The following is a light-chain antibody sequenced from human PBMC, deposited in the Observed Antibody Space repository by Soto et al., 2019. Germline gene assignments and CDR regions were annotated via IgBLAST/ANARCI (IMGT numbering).Light chain of an antibody. J-gene: IGLJ1*01. CDR3: LPSYNGPYV. CDR2: DTT. V-gene: IGLV7-46*01. CDR1: TGAVTNGHY. Sequence: QAVVTQGPSLTVSPGGTVTLTCGSSTGAVTNGHYPYWFQQKPGQAPRTLIYDTTNRHSWTPARFSGSLLGGKAALTLSGAQPEDEAEYYCLPSYNGPYVFGTGTKVTVL.